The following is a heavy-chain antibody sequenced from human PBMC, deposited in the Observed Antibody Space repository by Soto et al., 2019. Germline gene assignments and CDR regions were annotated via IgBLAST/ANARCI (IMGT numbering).Heavy chain of an antibody. V-gene: IGHV1-18*04. CDR1: GYTFNTYG. CDR3: ARDGYYYDSSGSL. Sequence: ASVKVSCKTSGYTFNTYGISWVRQAPGQGLEWMGWISGYSGNSDYSQKFQGRVTMTRDTSTRIAYMELRGLTSDDTAVYYCARDGYYYDSSGSLWGQGTLVTVSS. J-gene: IGHJ4*02. D-gene: IGHD3-22*01. CDR2: ISGYSGNS.